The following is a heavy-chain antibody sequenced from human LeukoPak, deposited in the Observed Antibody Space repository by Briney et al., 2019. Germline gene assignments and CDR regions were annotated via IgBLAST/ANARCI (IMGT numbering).Heavy chain of an antibody. D-gene: IGHD3-10*01. J-gene: IGHJ5*02. CDR1: GGSVSSGSYY. Sequence: SETLSLTCTVSGGSVSSGSYYWSWIRQPPGKGQEWIGYIYYSGSAKYNPSLKSRVTISVDTSKNQFSLKLTSVTAADTAVYYCARGFGDWGLSWFDPWGQGTLVTVSS. CDR3: ARGFGDWGLSWFDP. CDR2: IYYSGSA. V-gene: IGHV4-61*01.